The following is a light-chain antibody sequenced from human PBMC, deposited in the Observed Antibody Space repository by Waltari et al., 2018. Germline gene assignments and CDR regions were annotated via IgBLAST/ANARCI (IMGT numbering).Light chain of an antibody. V-gene: IGKV3-11*01. J-gene: IGKJ5*01. Sequence: IALTQSPATLSLSPGERATPACRASQSVSSYLAWYQQKPGQAPRLLIYDASNRATGIPARFSGSGSGTDFTLTISSLEPEDFAVYYCQQRSNFGQGTRLEIK. CDR1: QSVSSY. CDR3: QQRSN. CDR2: DAS.